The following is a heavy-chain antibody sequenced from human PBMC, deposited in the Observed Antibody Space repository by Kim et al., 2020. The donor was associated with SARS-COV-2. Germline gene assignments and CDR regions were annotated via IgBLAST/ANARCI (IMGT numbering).Heavy chain of an antibody. CDR3: ARDPVGNAFGRGRYFDY. CDR2: INPGGGAT. V-gene: IGHV1-46*01. Sequence: ASVKVSCKASGYTFTNYFIHWVRQAPGQGLEWMGIINPGGGATSYAQKFQGRVTMTRDTSTITVYIEVSGLRSEDTAVYYCARDPVGNAFGRGRYFDYWGQGTLVTVSS. D-gene: IGHD3-10*01. CDR1: GYTFTNYF. J-gene: IGHJ4*02.